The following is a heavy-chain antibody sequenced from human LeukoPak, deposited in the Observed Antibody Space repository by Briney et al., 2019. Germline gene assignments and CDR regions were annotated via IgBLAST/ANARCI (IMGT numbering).Heavy chain of an antibody. Sequence: GGSLRLSCAASGFTFSSYAMSWVRQVPGKGLEWVSAISGSGGSTYYADSVKGRFTISRDNSKNTLYLQMNSLRAEDTAVYYCAKGRQQLVRRGVIDYWGQGTLVTVSS. V-gene: IGHV3-23*01. CDR3: AKGRQQLVRRGVIDY. CDR1: GFTFSSYA. J-gene: IGHJ4*02. D-gene: IGHD6-13*01. CDR2: ISGSGGST.